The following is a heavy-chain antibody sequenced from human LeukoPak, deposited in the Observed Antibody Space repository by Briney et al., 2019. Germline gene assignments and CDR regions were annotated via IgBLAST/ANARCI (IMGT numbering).Heavy chain of an antibody. CDR1: GGSISTYC. Sequence: SETLSLTCTVSGGSISTYCWSWIRQPPGKGLEWIGYVYYTGSTDYNPSLKSRVSISVATSNNQFSLKLNSVTAADTAMYYCARGDCSGGSCYEGRYYFDYWGQGTLVTISS. D-gene: IGHD2-15*01. CDR2: VYYTGST. CDR3: ARGDCSGGSCYEGRYYFDY. V-gene: IGHV4-59*01. J-gene: IGHJ4*02.